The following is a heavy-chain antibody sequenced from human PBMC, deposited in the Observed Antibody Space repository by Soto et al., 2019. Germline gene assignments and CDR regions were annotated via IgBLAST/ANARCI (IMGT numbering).Heavy chain of an antibody. CDR1: GGSFSGYY. D-gene: IGHD3-10*01. Sequence: SETLSLTCAVYGGSFSGYYWSWIRQPPGKGLEWIGEINHSGSTHYNPSLKSRVGISIDTSKTQFSLTLGSVTAADTAVYYCARHRFGLDCWGQGTLVTVSS. CDR3: ARHRFGLDC. J-gene: IGHJ4*02. V-gene: IGHV4-34*01. CDR2: INHSGST.